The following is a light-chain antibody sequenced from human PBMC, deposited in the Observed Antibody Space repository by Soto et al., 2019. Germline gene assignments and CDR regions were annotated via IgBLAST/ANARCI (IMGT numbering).Light chain of an antibody. V-gene: IGLV1-51*01. CDR1: SSNIGGKP. Sequence: QSVLTQPPSVSAAPGQKVTISCSGSSSNIGGKPVSWYQQLPGTAPKLLIYDDNKRPSGIHDRFSGSMSGTSATLGITGFQTGDEADYYCGSWDSSLSAYVFGTGTKVTVL. CDR2: DDN. J-gene: IGLJ1*01. CDR3: GSWDSSLSAYV.